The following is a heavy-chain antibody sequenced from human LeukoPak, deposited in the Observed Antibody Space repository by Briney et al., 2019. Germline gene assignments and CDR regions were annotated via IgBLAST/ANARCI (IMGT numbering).Heavy chain of an antibody. J-gene: IGHJ3*02. CDR2: ISTSGSTI. Sequence: GGSLRLSCAASGFTFSSYEMNWVRQAPGKGLEWVSYISTSGSTIYYADSVKGRFTISRDNAKNSLYLQMNSLRAEDTAVYYCARDRGSGSYPPDAFDIWGQGTMVTVSS. V-gene: IGHV3-48*03. D-gene: IGHD3-10*01. CDR3: ARDRGSGSYPPDAFDI. CDR1: GFTFSSYE.